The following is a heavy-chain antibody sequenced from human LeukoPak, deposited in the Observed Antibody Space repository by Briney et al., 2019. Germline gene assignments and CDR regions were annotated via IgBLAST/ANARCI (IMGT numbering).Heavy chain of an antibody. CDR1: GFTFSIFA. CDR2: IGNTET. Sequence: GGSLRLSCVASGFTFSIFAMSWVRQAPGKGLEWVSSIGNTETYYADSVKGRFTISRDNSKNTIYLHMNNLRAEDTARYYCAKDGQAFNSNWDYFDSWGQGTLVTVSS. V-gene: IGHV3-23*01. CDR3: AKDGQAFNSNWDYFDS. D-gene: IGHD7-27*01. J-gene: IGHJ4*02.